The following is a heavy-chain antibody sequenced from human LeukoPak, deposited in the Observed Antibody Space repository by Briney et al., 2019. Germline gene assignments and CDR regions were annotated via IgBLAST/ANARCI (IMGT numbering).Heavy chain of an antibody. J-gene: IGHJ3*02. CDR1: CGSISDYY. CDR2: IFGSGHF. Sequence: PSETLSLICTVSCGSISDYYWGWIPRPPGEGLEWIGWIFGSGHFNYNPSLKSRLSISVDTSNNQFSLKLTSATAEDTAVYYCAREKDTGSNHAKIRYDIWGQGTMVTVSS. V-gene: IGHV4-59*01. D-gene: IGHD1-26*01. CDR3: AREKDTGSNHAKIRYDI.